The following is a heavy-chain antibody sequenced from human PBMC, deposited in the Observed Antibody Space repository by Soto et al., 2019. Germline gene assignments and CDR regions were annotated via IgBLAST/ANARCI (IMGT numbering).Heavy chain of an antibody. D-gene: IGHD6-6*01. CDR3: ARGRSIAAYYYYYGMDV. CDR2: INHSGST. V-gene: IGHV4-34*01. CDR1: GGSVSGYE. J-gene: IGHJ6*02. Sequence: XTLSLAGAVYGGSVSGYECGWIRQPPGKGLEWIGEINHSGSTNYNPSLKSRVTISVDTSKNQFSLKLSSVTDADTAVYYCARGRSIAAYYYYYGMDVWGQGTTFTVSS.